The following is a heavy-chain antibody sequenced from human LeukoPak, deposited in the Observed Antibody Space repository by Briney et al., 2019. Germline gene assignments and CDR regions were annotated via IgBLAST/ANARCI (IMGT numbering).Heavy chain of an antibody. V-gene: IGHV1-69*05. Sequence: GASVKVSCKASGGTFSSYAISWVRQAPGQGLEWMGGIIPIFGTANYAQKFQGRVTMTRDMSTSTVYMELSSLRSEDTAVYYCARDWYSSSWARWWFDPWGQGTLVTVSS. CDR1: GGTFSSYA. CDR3: ARDWYSSSWARWWFDP. J-gene: IGHJ5*02. D-gene: IGHD6-13*01. CDR2: IIPIFGTA.